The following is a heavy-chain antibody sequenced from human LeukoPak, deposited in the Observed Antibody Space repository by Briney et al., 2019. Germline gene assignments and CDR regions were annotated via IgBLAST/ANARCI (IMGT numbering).Heavy chain of an antibody. CDR3: AKDALIAAAGTAFYFFPQSNWFDP. V-gene: IGHV3-23*01. D-gene: IGHD6-13*01. Sequence: GVSLRLSCAASGFTFSSYAMSWVRQAPGKGLEWVSAISGSGGSTCYADSVKGRFTISRDNSKNTLYLQMNSLRAEDTAVYYCAKDALIAAAGTAFYFFPQSNWFDPWGQGTLVTVSS. CDR1: GFTFSSYA. CDR2: ISGSGGST. J-gene: IGHJ5*02.